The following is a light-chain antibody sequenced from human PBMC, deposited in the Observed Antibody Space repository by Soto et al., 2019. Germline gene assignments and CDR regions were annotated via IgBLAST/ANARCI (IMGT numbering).Light chain of an antibody. J-gene: IGKJ1*01. CDR1: QSISSW. Sequence: DIQMTQSPSTLSASVGDRVTITSRASQSISSWLAWYQQKPGKAPKLLIYKASSLESGVPSRFSGSGSGKEFTLTISSLQPDDFATYYCQQYNSYSRTFGQGTKVEI. CDR3: QQYNSYSRT. V-gene: IGKV1-5*03. CDR2: KAS.